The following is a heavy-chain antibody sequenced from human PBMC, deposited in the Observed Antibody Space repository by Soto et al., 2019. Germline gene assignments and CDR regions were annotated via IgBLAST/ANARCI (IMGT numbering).Heavy chain of an antibody. D-gene: IGHD5-12*01. V-gene: IGHV1-3*01. Sequence: ASVKVSCKASGYTFTSYAMHWVRQAPGQRLEWMGWINAGNGNTKYSQKFQGRVTMTRDTSTSTVYMELSSLRSEDTAVYYCARERMATTPDYYYYYGMDVWGQGTTVTVSS. J-gene: IGHJ6*02. CDR2: INAGNGNT. CDR3: ARERMATTPDYYYYYGMDV. CDR1: GYTFTSYA.